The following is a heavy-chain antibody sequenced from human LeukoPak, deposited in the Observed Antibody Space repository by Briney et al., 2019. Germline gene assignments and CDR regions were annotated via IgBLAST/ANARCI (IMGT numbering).Heavy chain of an antibody. J-gene: IGHJ4*02. CDR3: ATPALGRRLYYYDY. Sequence: GGSLRLSCAASGFTFSNYAMNWVRQAPGKGLEWVGRIRTKSDGETVDYAAPVKGRFTISRDDSKNTLFLQMNSLKTEDTAVYYCATPALGRRLYYYDYWGQGTLVTVSP. CDR1: GFTFSNYA. CDR2: IRTKSDGETV. D-gene: IGHD3-16*01. V-gene: IGHV3-15*07.